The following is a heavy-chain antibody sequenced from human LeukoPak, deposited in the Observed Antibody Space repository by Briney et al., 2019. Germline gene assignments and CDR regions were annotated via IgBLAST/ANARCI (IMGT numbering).Heavy chain of an antibody. CDR2: ISSSSSYI. CDR3: ARDLNYDSSGYPGN. J-gene: IGHJ4*02. Sequence: GGSLRLSCAVSGLTFRSYWMSWVRQAPGKGLEWVSSISSSSSYIYYADSVKGRFTISRDNAKNSLYLQMNSLRAEDTAVYYCARDLNYDSSGYPGNWGQGTLVTVSS. V-gene: IGHV3-21*01. D-gene: IGHD3-22*01. CDR1: GLTFRSYW.